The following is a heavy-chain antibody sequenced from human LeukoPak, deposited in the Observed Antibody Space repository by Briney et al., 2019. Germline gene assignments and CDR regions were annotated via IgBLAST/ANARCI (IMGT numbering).Heavy chain of an antibody. V-gene: IGHV4-4*02. D-gene: IGHD3-16*02. CDR2: INHSGST. J-gene: IGHJ4*02. CDR3: ARRWTYYDYVWGSYRPYYFDY. Sequence: SETLSLTCAVSGGSISSSYWWSWIRQPPGKGLEWIGEINHSGSTNYNPSLKSRVTISVDTSKNQFSLKLSSVTAADTAVYYCARRWTYYDYVWGSYRPYYFDYWGQGTLVTVSS. CDR1: GGSISSSYW.